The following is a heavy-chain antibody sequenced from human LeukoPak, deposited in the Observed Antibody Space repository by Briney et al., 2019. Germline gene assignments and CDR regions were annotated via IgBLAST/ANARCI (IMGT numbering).Heavy chain of an antibody. J-gene: IGHJ3*02. CDR1: GFTFSNYS. V-gene: IGHV3-23*01. Sequence: PGGSLRLSCAASGFTFSNYSMSWVRQAPGKGLEWVSGISGSGGSTYYADSVKGRFTISRDNSKNTLYLQMNSLRAEDTAVYYCTREYISGPRQTDAFDIWGRGTMVTVSS. CDR3: TREYISGPRQTDAFDI. D-gene: IGHD3-22*01. CDR2: ISGSGGST.